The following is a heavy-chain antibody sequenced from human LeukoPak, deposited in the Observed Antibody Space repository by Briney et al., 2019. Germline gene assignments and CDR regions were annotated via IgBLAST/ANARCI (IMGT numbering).Heavy chain of an antibody. CDR2: TYYRSKWYN. Sequence: SQTLSLTCAISVDSVSSNSAAWNWIRQSPSRGLGWLGRTYYRSKWYNDYAVSVKSRITINPDTSKNQFSLQLNSVTPEDTAVYYCARSPGRDSSGWYDDAFDIWGQGTMVTVSS. J-gene: IGHJ3*02. D-gene: IGHD6-19*01. V-gene: IGHV6-1*01. CDR1: VDSVSSNSAA. CDR3: ARSPGRDSSGWYDDAFDI.